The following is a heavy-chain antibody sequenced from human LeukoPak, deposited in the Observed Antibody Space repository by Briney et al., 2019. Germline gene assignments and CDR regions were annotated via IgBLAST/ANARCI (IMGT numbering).Heavy chain of an antibody. CDR3: AGGDSSCCSWCSDY. Sequence: GGSLRLSCEASAFTFSDFYMSLTRQASGTGLEWVSYIRSSRSTIYYADSVKGRFPISRDNAKNSLYLQMNSLIAEETAVYYCAGGDSSCCSWCSDYWGQGTLVTVSS. D-gene: IGHD6-13*01. J-gene: IGHJ4*02. V-gene: IGHV3-11*04. CDR2: IRSSRSTI. CDR1: AFTFSDFY.